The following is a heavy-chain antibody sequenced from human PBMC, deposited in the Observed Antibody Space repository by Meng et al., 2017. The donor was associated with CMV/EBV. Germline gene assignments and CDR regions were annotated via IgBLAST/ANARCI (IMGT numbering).Heavy chain of an antibody. CDR1: GYTFSSYA. D-gene: IGHD6-6*01. CDR2: IYSGGSST. J-gene: IGHJ4*02. Sequence: AGSLRLSCAASGYTFSSYAMSWVRQAPGKGLEWVSVIYSGGSSTYYADSVKGRFTISRDNSKNTLYLQMNSLGAEDTAVYYCATEPYSSSSEGDYWGQGTLVTVSS. CDR3: ATEPYSSSSEGDY. V-gene: IGHV3-23*03.